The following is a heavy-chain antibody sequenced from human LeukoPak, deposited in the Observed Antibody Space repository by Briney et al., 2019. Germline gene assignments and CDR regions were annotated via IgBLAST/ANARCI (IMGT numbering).Heavy chain of an antibody. CDR2: INPSGSST. Sequence: ASVKVSCKASGYSLTSHYMHWVRQAPGQGLEWMGLINPSGSSTLYAQKFQGRVTMTRDMSTTTDYMELSSLRSEDTAVYYCARDNSVGDIAWWFDPWGQGTLVTVSS. V-gene: IGHV1-46*01. CDR1: GYSLTSHY. D-gene: IGHD3-16*02. CDR3: ARDNSVGDIAWWFDP. J-gene: IGHJ5*02.